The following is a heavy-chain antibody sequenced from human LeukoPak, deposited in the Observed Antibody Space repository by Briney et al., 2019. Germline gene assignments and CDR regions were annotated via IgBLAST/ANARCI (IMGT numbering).Heavy chain of an antibody. J-gene: IGHJ5*02. CDR3: ARESSVVTGLGWFDP. CDR1: GGTFSSYA. Sequence: SVKVSCKASGGTFSSYAISWVRQAPGQEREWMGRSIPIFGTANYAQKFQGRVTITADKSTSTAYMELSSLRSEDTAVYYCARESSVVTGLGWFDPWGQGTLVTVSS. CDR2: SIPIFGTA. V-gene: IGHV1-69*06. D-gene: IGHD2-21*02.